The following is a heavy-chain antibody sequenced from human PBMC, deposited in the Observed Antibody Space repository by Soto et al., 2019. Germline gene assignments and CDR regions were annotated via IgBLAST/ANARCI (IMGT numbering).Heavy chain of an antibody. J-gene: IGHJ4*02. Sequence: QLQLQESGPGLVKPSETLSLTCTVPGGSISSSSYYWGWIRQPPGKGLELLGSIYYSGSTYYNPSLKSRVAKPVDTSKNQFPLKLSSVTAADTDVYYCARGPHYYDSSGDSYFDYWGQGTLVTVSS. CDR2: IYYSGST. CDR3: ARGPHYYDSSGDSYFDY. D-gene: IGHD3-22*01. V-gene: IGHV4-39*01. CDR1: GGSISSSSYY.